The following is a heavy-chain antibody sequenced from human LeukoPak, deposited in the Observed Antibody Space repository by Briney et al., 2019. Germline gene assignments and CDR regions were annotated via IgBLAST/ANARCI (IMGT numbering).Heavy chain of an antibody. CDR3: ARASHDYGDYSHFDY. CDR2: IYTSGST. V-gene: IGHV4-4*07. J-gene: IGHJ4*02. D-gene: IGHD4-17*01. CDR1: GASITGYY. Sequence: SETLSLTCSVSGASITGYYWSWIRQPAGKGLEWIGRIYTSGSTDYNPSLRSRVTMSVDTSKKQFSLRLTSVTAADTAVYYCARASHDYGDYSHFDYRGQGTLVTVSS.